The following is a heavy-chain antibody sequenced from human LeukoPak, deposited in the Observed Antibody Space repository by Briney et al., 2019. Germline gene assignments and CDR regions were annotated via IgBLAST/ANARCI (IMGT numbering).Heavy chain of an antibody. D-gene: IGHD1-14*01. CDR1: RFTFDEYG. Sequence: GGSLRLSCAASRFTFDEYGMSWVRQTAGKGLEWVSGINWNGRSIGYADSVKGRFTVSRDNAKNSLFLQMNSLRAEDTAVYYCARLITGPYYFDYWGQGTLVTVSS. V-gene: IGHV3-20*04. J-gene: IGHJ4*02. CDR2: INWNGRSI. CDR3: ARLITGPYYFDY.